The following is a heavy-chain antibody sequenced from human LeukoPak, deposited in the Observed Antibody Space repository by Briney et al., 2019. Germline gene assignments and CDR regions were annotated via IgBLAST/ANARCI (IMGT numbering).Heavy chain of an antibody. Sequence: GASVKVSCKASGGTFSSYAISWVRQAPGQGLEWMGGIIPIFGTPSYAQKFQGRVRITTDESTSTTYMELSSLRSEDTAVYYCAREHSTSSPDAFDIWGQGTMVIVSS. V-gene: IGHV1-69*05. CDR2: IIPIFGTP. CDR1: GGTFSSYA. J-gene: IGHJ3*02. CDR3: AREHSTSSPDAFDI. D-gene: IGHD2-2*01.